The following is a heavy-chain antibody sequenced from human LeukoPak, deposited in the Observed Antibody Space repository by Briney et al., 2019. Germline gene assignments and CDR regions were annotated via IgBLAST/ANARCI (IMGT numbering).Heavy chain of an antibody. CDR1: GGSFSGYY. D-gene: IGHD6-19*01. V-gene: IGHV4-34*01. J-gene: IGHJ5*02. CDR3: ARGPLTSSGWYVS. CDR2: INHSGST. Sequence: SETVSLPCAVYGGSFSGYYWSWLRQPPGKGLEWIGEINHSGSTNYNPSPKSRVTISVDTSKNQFSLKLSSVTAADTAVYYCARGPLTSSGWYVSWGQGTLVTVSS.